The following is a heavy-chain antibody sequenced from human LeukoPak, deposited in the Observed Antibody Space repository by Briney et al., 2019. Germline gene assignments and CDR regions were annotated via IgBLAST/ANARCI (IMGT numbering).Heavy chain of an antibody. D-gene: IGHD3-22*01. CDR1: RFTFTAAW. CDR2: IKSKSDGESS. V-gene: IGHV3-15*01. CDR3: AKDRSGYYNHDY. J-gene: IGHJ4*02. Sequence: PGGSLRLSCAVSRFTFTAAWMSWVRQAPGKGLERVGRIKSKSDGESSEYAAPVKGRFTFSRDDSKNTLYLQMNSLKTEDTAVYYCAKDRSGYYNHDYWGQGTLVTVSS.